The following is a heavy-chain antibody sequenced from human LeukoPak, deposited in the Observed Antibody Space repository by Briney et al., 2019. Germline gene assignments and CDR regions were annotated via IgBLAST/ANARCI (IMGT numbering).Heavy chain of an antibody. CDR3: ARGEEEYTYYYDSSGYSFFDY. V-gene: IGHV1-69*13. J-gene: IGHJ4*02. D-gene: IGHD3-22*01. Sequence: GASVKVSCKASGGTFSSYAISWVRQAPGQGLEWMGGIIPIFGTANYAQKFQGRVTITADESTSTAYMELSSLRSEDTAVYYCARGEEEYTYYYDSSGYSFFDYWGQGTLVTVSS. CDR2: IIPIFGTA. CDR1: GGTFSSYA.